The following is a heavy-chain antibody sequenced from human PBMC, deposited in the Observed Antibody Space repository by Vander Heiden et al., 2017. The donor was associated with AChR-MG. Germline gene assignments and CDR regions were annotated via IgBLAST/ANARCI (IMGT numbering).Heavy chain of an antibody. CDR1: GYTFTAYY. Sequence: QVQLVQSGAEVKKPGASVRVSCKASGYTFTAYYIHWVRQAPGQGLEWLGRINPNTGATYYAQAFQGRVTMTRDTSITTAYMELTSLRSDDTAVYYCARAHSRGSGTFVYWGQGTLVSVS. CDR2: INPNTGAT. J-gene: IGHJ4*02. V-gene: IGHV1-2*06. CDR3: ARAHSRGSGTFVY. D-gene: IGHD1-1*01.